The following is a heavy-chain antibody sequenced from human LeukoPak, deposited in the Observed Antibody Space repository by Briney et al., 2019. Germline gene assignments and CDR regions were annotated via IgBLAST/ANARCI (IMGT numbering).Heavy chain of an antibody. J-gene: IGHJ5*02. D-gene: IGHD6-6*01. CDR2: INPSGST. CDR1: GGSITSYS. V-gene: IGHV4-4*07. CDR3: ARVIAARRPWRFDP. Sequence: SETLSLTCTVSGGSITSYSWSWIRLPAGKGLEWIGRINPSGSTDYNTSLKSRLTMSLDTSKNHFSLNLNSVTAADTAVYYCARVIAARRPWRFDPWGQGTLVTVSS.